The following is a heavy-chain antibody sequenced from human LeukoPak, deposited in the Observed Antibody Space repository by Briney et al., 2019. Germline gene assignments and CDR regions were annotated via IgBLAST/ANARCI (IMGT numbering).Heavy chain of an antibody. Sequence: SETLSLTCTVSGGSISSSSYYWGWIRQPPGKGLEWIGSIYYSGSTYYNPSLKSRVTISVDTSKNQFSLKLSSVTAADTAVYYCARDLVDDSSGYYGVGAFDIWGQGTMVTVSS. CDR1: GGSISSSSYY. V-gene: IGHV4-39*07. J-gene: IGHJ3*02. CDR2: IYYSGST. CDR3: ARDLVDDSSGYYGVGAFDI. D-gene: IGHD3-22*01.